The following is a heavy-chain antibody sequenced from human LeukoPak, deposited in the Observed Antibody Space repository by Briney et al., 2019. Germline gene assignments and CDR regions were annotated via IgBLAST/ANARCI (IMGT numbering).Heavy chain of an antibody. V-gene: IGHV3-7*01. CDR1: GFTFSNFW. D-gene: IGHD1-26*01. CDR3: AKDQWRSGSYYAAYNFDY. Sequence: GGSLRLSCAVSGFTFSNFWMSWVRQAPGRGLEWVANIHPEGNEKYHVESVKGRFTISRDNSKNTLYLQMNSLRAEDTAVYYCAKDQWRSGSYYAAYNFDYWGQGTLVTVSS. J-gene: IGHJ4*02. CDR2: IHPEGNEK.